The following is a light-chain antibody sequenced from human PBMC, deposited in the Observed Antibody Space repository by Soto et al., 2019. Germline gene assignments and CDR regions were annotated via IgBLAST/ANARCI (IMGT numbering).Light chain of an antibody. V-gene: IGKV3-20*01. Sequence: EIVLTQSPGTLSLSSGERATLSCRASQSVSNNYLAWYQKKPGQAPRLLIYNASSRATGIPARFSGSGSGTDFTLTISRLEPEDFAVYYCHQYGSSPPITFGQGTRLEIK. CDR1: QSVSNNY. J-gene: IGKJ5*01. CDR2: NAS. CDR3: HQYGSSPPIT.